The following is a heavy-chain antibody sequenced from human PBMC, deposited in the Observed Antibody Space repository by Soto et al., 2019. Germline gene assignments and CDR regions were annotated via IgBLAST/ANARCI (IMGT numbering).Heavy chain of an antibody. Sequence: QITLKESGPTLVKPTQTLTLTCTFSGFSLSTSGVGVGWIRQSPGEALEWLALIYWDDDKRYSPSLKSRLTITKDTSKNQVVLTMTNIDPVDTATYYCIQRHRQYTWRQGYFDYWGQGTLVTVSS. D-gene: IGHD1-20*01. CDR1: GFSLSTSGVG. J-gene: IGHJ4*02. CDR2: IYWDDDK. CDR3: IQRHRQYTWRQGYFDY. V-gene: IGHV2-5*02.